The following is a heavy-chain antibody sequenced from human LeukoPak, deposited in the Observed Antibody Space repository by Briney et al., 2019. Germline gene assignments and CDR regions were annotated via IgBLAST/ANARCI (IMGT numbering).Heavy chain of an antibody. CDR1: GFTFSTYS. D-gene: IGHD3-10*01. CDR2: ITSSSSYI. CDR3: ARDDAVTGYFGSGIDY. Sequence: GGSLRLSCAASGFTFSTYSMNWVRQAPGKGLEWVSSITSSSSYIFYADSVKGRFTISRDNAKNSLFLQMNSLRAEDSAVYYCARDDAVTGYFGSGIDYWGQGTLVTVSS. V-gene: IGHV3-21*01. J-gene: IGHJ4*02.